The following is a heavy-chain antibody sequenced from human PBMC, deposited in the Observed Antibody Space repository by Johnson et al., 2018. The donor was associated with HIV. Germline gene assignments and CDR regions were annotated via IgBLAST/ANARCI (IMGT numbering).Heavy chain of an antibody. J-gene: IGHJ3*02. CDR3: ARLAGYSSSWSGIGAFDI. CDR1: GFTFSSYA. Sequence: QVQLVESGGGVVQPGRSLRLSCAASGFTFSSYAMHWVRQAPGKGLEWVAVARSDEVTKYYTDSVKGRFTISRDNSQNTLYLQLNSLRAEDTAVYYCARLAGYSSSWSGIGAFDIWGQGTMVTVSS. D-gene: IGHD6-13*01. V-gene: IGHV3-33*08. CDR2: ARSDEVTK.